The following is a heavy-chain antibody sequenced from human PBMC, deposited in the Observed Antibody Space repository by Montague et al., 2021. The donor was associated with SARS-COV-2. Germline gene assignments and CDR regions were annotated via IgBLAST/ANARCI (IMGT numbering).Heavy chain of an antibody. V-gene: IGHV4-59*08. CDR2: IYYNRST. CDR1: GGSISNYY. Sequence: SETLSLTCTASGGSISNYYWSWIRQPPGKGLEWIGYIYYNRSTNYNPSLKSRVTISVDTSKNQFSLKLSSVTAADTAVYYCARLKAPYCSSTSCYSASWFDPWGQGTLVTVSS. D-gene: IGHD2-2*01. CDR3: ARLKAPYCSSTSCYSASWFDP. J-gene: IGHJ5*02.